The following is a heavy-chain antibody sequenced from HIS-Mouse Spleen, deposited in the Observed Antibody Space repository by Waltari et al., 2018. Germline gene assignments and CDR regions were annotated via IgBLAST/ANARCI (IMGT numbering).Heavy chain of an antibody. Sequence: QLQLQESGPGLVKPSETLSLTCTVAGGSISSSSYYWGWIRQPPGKGLEWIGSIYYSGSTYYNPSLKSRVTISVDTSKNQFSLKLSSVTAADTAVYYCARSGNWYFDLWGRGTLVTVSS. V-gene: IGHV4-39*01. J-gene: IGHJ2*01. CDR1: GGSISSSSYY. CDR3: ARSGNWYFDL. CDR2: IYYSGST. D-gene: IGHD3-10*01.